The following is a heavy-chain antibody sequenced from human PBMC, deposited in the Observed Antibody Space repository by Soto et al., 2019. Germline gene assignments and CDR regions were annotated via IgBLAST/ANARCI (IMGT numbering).Heavy chain of an antibody. CDR3: ARSPGYCSSTSCYTWANWFDP. Sequence: QVQLQESGPGLVKPSQTLSLTCTVSGGSISSGSYYWSWIRQHPGKGLEWIGYIYYSGSTYYNPSLKSRVTISVDTSKNQFSLKLSSVTAADTAVYYCARSPGYCSSTSCYTWANWFDPWGQGTLVTVSS. J-gene: IGHJ5*02. CDR1: GGSISSGSYY. D-gene: IGHD2-2*02. CDR2: IYYSGST. V-gene: IGHV4-31*03.